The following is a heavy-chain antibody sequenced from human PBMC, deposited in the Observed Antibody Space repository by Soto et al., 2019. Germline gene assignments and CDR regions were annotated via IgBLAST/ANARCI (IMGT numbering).Heavy chain of an antibody. CDR3: AWAEMRIVLGGLSELDD. D-gene: IGHD2-8*02. V-gene: IGHV1-2*04. Sequence: QVQLVQSGAEVKKPGASVKVSCKASGYTFNGYYMHWVRQAPGQGLEWMGWINPNSGDTNYAQKFEGWVTMTRDTSISTAYIELTRPTSDAASKCYYAWAEMRIVLGGLSELDDWGQGTMVTVSS. J-gene: IGHJ4*02. CDR2: INPNSGDT. CDR1: GYTFNGYY.